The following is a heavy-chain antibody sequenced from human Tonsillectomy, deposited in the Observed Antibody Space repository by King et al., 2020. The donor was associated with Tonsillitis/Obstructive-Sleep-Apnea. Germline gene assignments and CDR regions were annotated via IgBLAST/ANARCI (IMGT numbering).Heavy chain of an antibody. Sequence: VQLVESGGGLVQPGGSLRLSCAASGFTFSSYAMSWVRQAPGKGLEWVSAISGSGASTYYADSVKGRFTISRDNSKNTLYLQMNSRRAEDTALYYCAPLPGYYYDSIGYYQNNGMDVWGQGTVVTVSS. CDR1: GFTFSSYA. CDR3: APLPGYYYDSIGYYQNNGMDV. D-gene: IGHD3-22*01. V-gene: IGHV3-23*04. CDR2: ISGSGAST. J-gene: IGHJ6*02.